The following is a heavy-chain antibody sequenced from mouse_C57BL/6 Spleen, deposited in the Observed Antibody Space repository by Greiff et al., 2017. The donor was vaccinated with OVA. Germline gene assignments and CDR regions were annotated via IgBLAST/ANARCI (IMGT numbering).Heavy chain of an antibody. V-gene: IGHV1-76*01. D-gene: IGHD4-1*01. Sequence: VQLQESGAELVRPGASVKLSCKASGYTFTDYYINWVKQRPGQGLEWIARIYPGSGNTYYNEKFKGKATLTAEKSSSTAYMQLSSLTSEDSAGYFCARELGRDDYWGQGTTLTVSS. J-gene: IGHJ2*01. CDR2: IYPGSGNT. CDR3: ARELGRDDY. CDR1: GYTFTDYY.